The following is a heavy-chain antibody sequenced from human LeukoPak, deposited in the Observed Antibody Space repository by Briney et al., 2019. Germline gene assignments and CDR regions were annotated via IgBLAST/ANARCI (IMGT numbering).Heavy chain of an antibody. J-gene: IGHJ5*02. V-gene: IGHV4-31*03. CDR3: ARDDYYGSGRFDP. D-gene: IGHD3-10*01. CDR1: GGSISSSDYY. Sequence: SQTLSLTCTVSGGSISSSDYYWSWIRQHPGKGLEWIGYIYYSGSTYCNPSLKSRVTISVDTSKNQFSLKLSSVTAADTAVYYCARDDYYGSGRFDPWGQGTLVTVSS. CDR2: IYYSGST.